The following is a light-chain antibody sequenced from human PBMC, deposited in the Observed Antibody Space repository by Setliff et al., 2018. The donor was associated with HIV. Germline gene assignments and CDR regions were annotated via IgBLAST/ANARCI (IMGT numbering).Light chain of an antibody. Sequence: ALAQPPSVSGAPGQRVTISCTGSSSNIGAGYDVHWYQQLPGTAPKLLIYGNNNRPSGVPDRISGSKSGTSASLAITGLQAEDEADYYCQSYDSSLSALYVFGTGTKVTVL. CDR3: QSYDSSLSALYV. CDR1: SSNIGAGYD. J-gene: IGLJ1*01. CDR2: GNN. V-gene: IGLV1-40*01.